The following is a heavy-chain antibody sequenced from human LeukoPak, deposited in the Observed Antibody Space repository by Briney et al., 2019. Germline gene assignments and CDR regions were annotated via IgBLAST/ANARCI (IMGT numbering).Heavy chain of an antibody. J-gene: IGHJ4*02. D-gene: IGHD4/OR15-4a*01. CDR1: GFTFSSYW. Sequence: GGSLRLSCAASGFTFSSYWMHWVRQVPGKGLVWVSRINSDGSMTNYADSVKGRFTISRDNAKNALFLQMNSLRAEDTAVYYCASDMTLGFWGQGTLVTVSS. CDR2: INSDGSMT. V-gene: IGHV3-74*01. CDR3: ASDMTLGF.